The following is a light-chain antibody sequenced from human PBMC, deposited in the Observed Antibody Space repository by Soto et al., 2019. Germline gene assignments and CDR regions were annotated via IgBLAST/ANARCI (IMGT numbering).Light chain of an antibody. CDR3: QQSYSTPWT. CDR1: QTISRY. V-gene: IGKV1-39*01. Sequence: DIHMTQSPSSLSASVGDRVTITCRAGQTISRYFNWYQQKPGKAPKLLIYAASNLQSVVPSRFSGSGSGTEFTLTISSLQPEDVATYYCQQSYSTPWTFGQGTQVQVK. CDR2: AAS. J-gene: IGKJ1*01.